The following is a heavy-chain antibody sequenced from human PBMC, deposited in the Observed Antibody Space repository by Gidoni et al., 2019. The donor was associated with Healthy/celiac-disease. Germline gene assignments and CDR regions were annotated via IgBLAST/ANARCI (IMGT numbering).Heavy chain of an antibody. CDR3: ARVYCSGGSCYLWNAFDI. CDR2: IIPIFGTA. J-gene: IGHJ3*02. D-gene: IGHD2-15*01. CDR1: GGTFSSYA. Sequence: QVQLVQSGAEVKKPGSSVKVSCKASGGTFSSYAISWVRQAPGQGLEWMGGIIPIFGTANYAQKFQGRVTITADESTSTAYMELSSLRSEDTAVYYCARVYCSGGSCYLWNAFDIWGQGTMVTVSS. V-gene: IGHV1-69*01.